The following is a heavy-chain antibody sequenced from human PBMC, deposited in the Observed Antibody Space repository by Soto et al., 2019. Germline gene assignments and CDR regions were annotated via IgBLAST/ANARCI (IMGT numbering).Heavy chain of an antibody. CDR2: IYYSGST. CDR1: GGSISSSSYY. J-gene: IGHJ4*02. V-gene: IGHV4-39*01. Sequence: PSETLSLTCTVSGGSISSSSYYWGWIRQPPGKGLEWIGSIYYSGSTYYNPSLKSRVTMSVDTSKNQFSLKLSSVTAADTAVYYCARHQAGYCGGDCYSYYDSWGQGIVVTVSS. CDR3: ARHQAGYCGGDCYSYYDS. D-gene: IGHD2-21*02.